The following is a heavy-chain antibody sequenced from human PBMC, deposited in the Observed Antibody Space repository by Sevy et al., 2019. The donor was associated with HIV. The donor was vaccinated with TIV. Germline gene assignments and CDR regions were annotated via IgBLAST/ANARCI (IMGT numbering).Heavy chain of an antibody. D-gene: IGHD1-26*01. CDR3: ARGVEWELPDAFDI. V-gene: IGHV4-31*03. Sequence: SETLSLTCTVSGGSISSGGYYWSWIRQHPGKGLEWIGYIYYSGSTYYNPSLKSRVTISVDTSKNQFSLKLSSVTAADTAVYYCARGVEWELPDAFDIWGQGTMVTVSS. J-gene: IGHJ3*02. CDR1: GGSISSGGYY. CDR2: IYYSGST.